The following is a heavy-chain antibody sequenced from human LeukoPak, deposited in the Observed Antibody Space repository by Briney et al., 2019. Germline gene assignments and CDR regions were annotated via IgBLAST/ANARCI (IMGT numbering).Heavy chain of an antibody. J-gene: IGHJ5*02. CDR1: GFTFSDNY. CDR3: ARGPLTWFDP. Sequence: GGSLRLSCAASGFTFSDNYMSWIRQAPGKGLEWVSYISSGGTTIYYADSVKGRFTISRDNAKKSLYLQMNSLTAEDTAVYCCARGPLTWFDPWGQGTLVTVSS. V-gene: IGHV3-11*01. CDR2: ISSGGTTI.